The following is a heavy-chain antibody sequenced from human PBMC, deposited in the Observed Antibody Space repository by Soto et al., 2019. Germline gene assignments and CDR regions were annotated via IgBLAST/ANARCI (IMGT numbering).Heavy chain of an antibody. D-gene: IGHD3-10*02. CDR2: MFYSGAT. V-gene: IGHV4-39*01. CDR3: ARHKSVRDWLDP. Sequence: SETLSLTCTASGGSISGISYCWGWIRQPPGKGLQWIGCMFYSGATYYNPSLKNRVTLSVDTSNNEFSLKLVSVTAPDTAVYYCARHKSVRDWLDPWGQGTRITVSS. J-gene: IGHJ5*02. CDR1: GGSISGISYC.